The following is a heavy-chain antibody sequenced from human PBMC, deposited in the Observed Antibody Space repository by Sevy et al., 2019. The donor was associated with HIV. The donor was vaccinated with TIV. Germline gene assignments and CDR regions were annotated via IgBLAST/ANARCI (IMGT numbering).Heavy chain of an antibody. D-gene: IGHD2-15*01. CDR1: GFSFNNYW. Sequence: GGSLRLSCAASGFSFNNYWMSWVRQAPGKGLEWVANIKQDGREKYYVDSVKGRFTISRDNAKNSLYLQMNSLRAEDTAVYYCARERDISVIDVATSGAFDIWGQGTMVTDSS. CDR2: IKQDGREK. J-gene: IGHJ3*02. CDR3: ARERDISVIDVATSGAFDI. V-gene: IGHV3-7*01.